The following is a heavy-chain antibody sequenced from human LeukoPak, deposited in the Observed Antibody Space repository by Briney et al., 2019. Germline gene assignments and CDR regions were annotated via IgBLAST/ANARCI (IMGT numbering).Heavy chain of an antibody. V-gene: IGHV3-66*02. CDR1: VCTGLSNY. D-gene: IGHD6-19*01. CDR2: IYSGGST. CDR3: ARSYSSGCFDY. J-gene: IGHJ4*02. Sequence: GGSLRLSCSSSVCTGLSNYMSLFRQAPLKVREWVSVIYSGGSTYYADSVKGRFTISRDNSKNTLYLQMNSLRAEDTAVYYCARSYSSGCFDYWGQGTLVTVSS.